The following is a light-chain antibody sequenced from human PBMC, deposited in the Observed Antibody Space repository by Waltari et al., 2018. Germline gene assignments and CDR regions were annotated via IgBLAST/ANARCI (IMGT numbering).Light chain of an antibody. CDR1: TSNIGAGFD. CDR3: QSYDTGLSAYV. CDR2: RNN. J-gene: IGLJ1*01. Sequence: QSVLTQPPSVSGAPGQRVAISCTGTTSNIGAGFDGHWYRQAPGTTPKRLITRNNNRPSGVPDRFSGSKSGTSASLAITALQAADESDYYCQSYDTGLSAYVFGTGTKVIVL. V-gene: IGLV1-40*01.